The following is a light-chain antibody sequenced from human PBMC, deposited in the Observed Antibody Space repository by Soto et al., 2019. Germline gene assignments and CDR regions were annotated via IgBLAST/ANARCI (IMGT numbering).Light chain of an antibody. CDR3: ETWDSYTVI. J-gene: IGLJ2*01. Sequence: QPVRTQSSSASASLGSSVKLTCTLSSGHSSYIIAWHQQQPGKAPRYLMKLEGGESYTKGSGVPDRFSGSTSGADRYVTISNVQPEDEGDYHSETWDSYTVIFGGGTK. V-gene: IGLV4-60*03. CDR2: LEGGESY. CDR1: SGHSSYI.